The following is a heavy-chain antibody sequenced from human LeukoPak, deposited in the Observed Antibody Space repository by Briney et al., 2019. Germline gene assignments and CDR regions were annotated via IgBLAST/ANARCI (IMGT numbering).Heavy chain of an antibody. CDR1: GGSFISYY. CDR2: IYYSGST. J-gene: IGHJ4*02. CDR3: ASFANRNSFDY. D-gene: IGHD1/OR15-1a*01. Sequence: KSSETLSLTCTVSGGSFISYYWSWIRQPPGKGLEWIGYIYYSGSTNYNPSLKSRVTISVDTSKNQFSLNLNSVTAADTAVYYCASFANRNSFDYWGQGTLVTVSS. V-gene: IGHV4-59*01.